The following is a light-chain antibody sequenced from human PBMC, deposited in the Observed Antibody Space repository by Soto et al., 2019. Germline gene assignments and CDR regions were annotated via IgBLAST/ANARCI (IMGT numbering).Light chain of an antibody. CDR2: DGS. CDR1: NIGSKS. J-gene: IGLJ1*01. Sequence: SYELTQPPSVSVAPGQTARIPCGGDNIGSKSVYWYQQKSGQAPVVVVYDGSDRPSGIPERFSGSNSGTTATLTISRVEAGDEADYFCQVWDSTSDHYVFGAGTKVTLL. CDR3: QVWDSTSDHYV. V-gene: IGLV3-21*02.